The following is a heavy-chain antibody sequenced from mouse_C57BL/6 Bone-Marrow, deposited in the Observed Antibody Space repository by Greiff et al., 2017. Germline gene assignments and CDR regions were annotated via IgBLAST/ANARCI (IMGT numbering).Heavy chain of an antibody. J-gene: IGHJ3*01. CDR2: IDPEDGET. CDR1: GFNIKDYY. Sequence: VQLQQSGAELVKPGASVKLSCTASGFNIKDYYMHWVKQRTEQGLEWIGRIDPEDGETKYAPKFKGKATITADTSSNTAYLQLSSLTSEDTAVYYCAVSLYSSSPAWFAYWGQGTLVTVSA. CDR3: AVSLYSSSPAWFAY. D-gene: IGHD1-1*01. V-gene: IGHV14-2*01.